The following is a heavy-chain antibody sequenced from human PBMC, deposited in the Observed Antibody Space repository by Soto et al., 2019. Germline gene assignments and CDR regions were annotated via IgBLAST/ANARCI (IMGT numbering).Heavy chain of an antibody. Sequence: EVQLLESGGGLVQPGGSLRLSCAASGFTFSSYAMSWVLQAPGKGLECVSAISGSGGSTYYADSVKGRFTISRDNSKNTLYLQMNSLRAEDTAVYYCAKDLSDSGYAYWYFDIWGRCTLVTVSS. CDR3: AKDLSDSGYAYWYFDI. V-gene: IGHV3-23*01. D-gene: IGHD5-12*01. J-gene: IGHJ2*01. CDR2: ISGSGGST. CDR1: GFTFSSYA.